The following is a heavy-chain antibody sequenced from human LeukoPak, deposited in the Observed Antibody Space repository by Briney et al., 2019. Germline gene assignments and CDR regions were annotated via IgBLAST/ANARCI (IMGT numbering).Heavy chain of an antibody. CDR1: GFTFSSYW. CDR3: ARDLYRIVVVPHYFDY. J-gene: IGHJ4*02. Sequence: GGSLRLSCAASGFTFSSYWMSWVRQAPGKGLEWVANIKKDGSEKYYVDSVKGRFTISRDNAKNSLYLQMNSLRAEDTAVYYCARDLYRIVVVPHYFDYWGQGTLVTVSS. V-gene: IGHV3-7*01. D-gene: IGHD3-22*01. CDR2: IKKDGSEK.